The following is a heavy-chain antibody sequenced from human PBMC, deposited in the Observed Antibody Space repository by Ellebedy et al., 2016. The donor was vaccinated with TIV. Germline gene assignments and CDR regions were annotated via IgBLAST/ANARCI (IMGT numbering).Heavy chain of an antibody. CDR1: GFSVSSSGLC. CDR3: ARIRTQVGATED. CDR2: FDWDDDT. V-gene: IGHV2-70*11. D-gene: IGHD1-26*01. J-gene: IGHJ4*02. Sequence: SGPTLVKPTHTLTLTCTVSGFSVSSSGLCVSRIRHPPGNALERLARFDWDDDTYYSTSLTTRLTISKDTSKNQVVLTMTNVDPVNTATYYCARIRTQVGATEDWGQGTLVTVSS.